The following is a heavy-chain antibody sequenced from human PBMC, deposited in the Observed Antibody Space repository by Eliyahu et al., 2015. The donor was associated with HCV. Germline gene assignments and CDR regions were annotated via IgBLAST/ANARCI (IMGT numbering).Heavy chain of an antibody. CDR3: AMNETGIDSFDF. V-gene: IGHV3-30*10. CDR1: GFNFHSXA. D-gene: IGHD3-10*01. J-gene: IGHJ4*02. CDR2: ISSDGLSQ. Sequence: QVQLVESGGGVVQPGKSLRIXXLGSGFNFHSXAMHWVRQAPGKGLEWLAVISSDGLSQKYIDSVRGRSVISRDISTSMLYLDLNNLRPDDTAVYYCAMNETGIDSFDFWGRGTLVTVSS.